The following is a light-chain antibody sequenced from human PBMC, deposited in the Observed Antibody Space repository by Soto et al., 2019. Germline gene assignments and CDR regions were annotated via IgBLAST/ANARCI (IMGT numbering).Light chain of an antibody. J-gene: IGLJ2*01. CDR1: ISNIGSNP. V-gene: IGLV1-47*02. CDR2: TND. Sequence: QSVLTQPPSASGTPGQRVTISCSGTISNIGSNPVDWYQQVPGTAPKLLIYTNDQRPSGVPDRFSGSKSGTSASLAISGLRSEDEADYYCAAWDDSLSGVVFGGGTKLTVL. CDR3: AAWDDSLSGVV.